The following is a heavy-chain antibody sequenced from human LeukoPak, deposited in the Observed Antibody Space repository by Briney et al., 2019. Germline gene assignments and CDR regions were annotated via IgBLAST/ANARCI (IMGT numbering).Heavy chain of an antibody. J-gene: IGHJ4*02. CDR1: GGSLSGYY. D-gene: IGHD6-13*01. CDR2: INHSGST. CDR3: ARRPPGGIAAAVGSYYFDY. Sequence: PSETLSLTCAVYGGSLSGYYWSWIRQPPGKGLEWIGEINHSGSTNYNPSLKSRVTISVDTSKNQFSLKLSSVTAADTAVYYCARRPPGGIAAAVGSYYFDYWGQGTLVTVSS. V-gene: IGHV4-34*01.